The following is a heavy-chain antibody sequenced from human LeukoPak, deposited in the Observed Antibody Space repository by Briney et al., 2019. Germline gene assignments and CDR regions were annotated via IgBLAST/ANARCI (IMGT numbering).Heavy chain of an antibody. Sequence: ASVKVSCKASGYTCTSYGISWVRQAPGQGLEWMGWISAYNGNTNYAQKLQGRVTMTTDTSTSTAYMELRSLRSDDTAVYYCARDGGGVGALSPDYWGQGTLVTVSS. CDR2: ISAYNGNT. CDR1: GYTCTSYG. D-gene: IGHD1-26*01. CDR3: ARDGGGVGALSPDY. J-gene: IGHJ4*02. V-gene: IGHV1-18*01.